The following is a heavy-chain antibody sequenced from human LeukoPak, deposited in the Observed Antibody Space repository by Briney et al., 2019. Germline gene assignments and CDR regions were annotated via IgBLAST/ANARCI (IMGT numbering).Heavy chain of an antibody. J-gene: IGHJ4*02. CDR2: IWYDGSNK. D-gene: IGHD2-21*02. CDR3: VRGSGDYGDEYDY. V-gene: IGHV3-33*01. Sequence: SGGSLRLSCAASGFTFSSYGMHWVRQAPGKGLEWVAVIWYDGSNKYYIDSVKGRFTISRDNSKSTLYLQMNSLRAEGTAVYYCVRGSGDYGDEYDYWGQGTLVTVSS. CDR1: GFTFSSYG.